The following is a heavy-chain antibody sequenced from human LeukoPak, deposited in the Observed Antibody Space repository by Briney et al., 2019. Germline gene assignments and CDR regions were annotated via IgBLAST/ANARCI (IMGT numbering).Heavy chain of an antibody. Sequence: ASVKVSCKASGYTFTSYGISWVRQAPGQGLEWMGWISAYNGNTNYAQKLQGRVTMTTDTSTSTAYMELRSLRSDDTAVYYCARGRAYSSSFGYFDYWGRGTLVTVSS. J-gene: IGHJ4*02. CDR2: ISAYNGNT. V-gene: IGHV1-18*01. D-gene: IGHD6-13*01. CDR3: ARGRAYSSSFGYFDY. CDR1: GYTFTSYG.